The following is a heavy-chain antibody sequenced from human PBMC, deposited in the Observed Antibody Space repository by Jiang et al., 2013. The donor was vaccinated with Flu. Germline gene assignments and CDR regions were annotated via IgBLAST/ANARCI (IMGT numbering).Heavy chain of an antibody. CDR3: ARVVGYCSGGSCYPNWFDP. J-gene: IGHJ5*02. CDR2: INPNSGGT. D-gene: IGHD2-15*01. CDR1: YTFTGYY. Sequence: YTFTGYYMHWVRQAPGQGLEWMGWINPNSGGTNYAQKFQGRVTMTRDTSISTAYMELSRLRSDDTAVYYCARVVGYCSGGSCYPNWFDPWGQGTLVTVSS. V-gene: IGHV1-2*02.